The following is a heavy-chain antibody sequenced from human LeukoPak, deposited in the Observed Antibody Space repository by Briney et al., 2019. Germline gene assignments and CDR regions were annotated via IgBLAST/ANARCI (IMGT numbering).Heavy chain of an antibody. V-gene: IGHV4-38-2*01. CDR2: IYGSEST. Sequence: SETLSLTCAVSGYPLGRNYSWGWVRQPPGKRLEWIGRIYGSESTTYNPSLMNRVTISVDTSRNHLSLQLTSATAADTAVYYCARGFYDSSGYSEPFDYWGRGTLVTVSS. D-gene: IGHD3-22*01. CDR1: GYPLGRNYS. J-gene: IGHJ4*02. CDR3: ARGFYDSSGYSEPFDY.